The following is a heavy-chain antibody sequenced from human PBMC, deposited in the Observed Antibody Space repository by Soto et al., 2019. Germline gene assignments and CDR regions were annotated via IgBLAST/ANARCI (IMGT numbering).Heavy chain of an antibody. D-gene: IGHD2-21*02. CDR3: ARDRADMVTDYHPMFDN. CDR1: GFTFNIHW. V-gene: IGHV3-74*01. J-gene: IGHJ4*02. CDR2: IGNDGRGT. Sequence: GGSLRLSCAASGFTFNIHWMHWLRQAPGKGLVWVARIGNDGRGTKYADSVRGRFSISRDNAKNMLYLHMSSLRAEDTAVYFCARDRADMVTDYHPMFDNWGQGTLVTVS.